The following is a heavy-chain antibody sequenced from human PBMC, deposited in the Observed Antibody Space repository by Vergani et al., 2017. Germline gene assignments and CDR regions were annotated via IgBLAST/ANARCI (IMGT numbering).Heavy chain of an antibody. V-gene: IGHV1-69*04. CDR2: IIPILGIA. Sequence: QVQLVQSGAEVKKPGSSVKVSCKASGGTFSSYTISWVRQAPGQGLEWMGRIIPILGIANYAQKFQGRVTITADKSTSTAYMELSSLRSEDRAVYYCAREGAEMATIKAFDYWGQGTLVTVSA. D-gene: IGHD5-24*01. CDR1: GGTFSSYT. CDR3: AREGAEMATIKAFDY. J-gene: IGHJ4*02.